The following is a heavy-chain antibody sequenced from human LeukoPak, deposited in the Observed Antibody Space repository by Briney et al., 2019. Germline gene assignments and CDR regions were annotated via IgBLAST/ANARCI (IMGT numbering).Heavy chain of an antibody. Sequence: ASVKVSCKPSGYASNAYGISWVRQAPGRGLEWLGWISSYNYNTNYAQMFRGRVTMTIDTSTITAYMELRNLTSDDTAVYYCARDKSVATAPRHPFDYWGQGTLITVSS. V-gene: IGHV1-18*01. J-gene: IGHJ4*02. CDR3: ARDKSVATAPRHPFDY. CDR2: ISSYNYNT. D-gene: IGHD5-12*01. CDR1: GYASNAYG.